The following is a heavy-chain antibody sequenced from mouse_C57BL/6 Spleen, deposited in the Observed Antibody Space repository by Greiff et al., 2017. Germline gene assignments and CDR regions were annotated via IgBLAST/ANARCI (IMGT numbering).Heavy chain of an antibody. V-gene: IGHV10-1*01. CDR1: GFSFNTYA. J-gene: IGHJ2*01. CDR3: VKHVRDYIDY. CDR2: IRSKSNNYAT. D-gene: IGHD3-2*02. Sequence: EVQGVESGGGLVQPKGSLKLSCAASGFSFNTYAMNWVRQAPGKGLEWVARIRSKSNNYATYYADSVKGRFTISRDDSESILYLQMNNLKTEDTAMYYCVKHVRDYIDYWGQGTTLTVSS.